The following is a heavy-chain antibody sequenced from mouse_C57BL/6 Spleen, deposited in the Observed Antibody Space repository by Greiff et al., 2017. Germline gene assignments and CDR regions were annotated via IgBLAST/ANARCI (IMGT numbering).Heavy chain of an antibody. J-gene: IGHJ3*01. D-gene: IGHD2-4*01. Sequence: EVQLQQSGPELVKPGASVTMSCKASGYTFTDYNMHWVKQSHGKSLEWIGYINPNNGGPSYNQKFKGKATLTVNKSSSTAYMEIRSLTSEDSAVYYGASFSICDYDGGFAYWGQGTLVTVSA. CDR2: INPNNGGP. V-gene: IGHV1-22*01. CDR1: GYTFTDYN. CDR3: ASFSICDYDGGFAY.